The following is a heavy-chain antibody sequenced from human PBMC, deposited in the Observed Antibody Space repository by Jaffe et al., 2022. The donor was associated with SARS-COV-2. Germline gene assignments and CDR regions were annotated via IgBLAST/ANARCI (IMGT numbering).Heavy chain of an antibody. CDR2: IRSKANSYAT. CDR1: GFTFSGSA. V-gene: IGHV3-73*01. Sequence: EVQLVESGGGLVQPGGSLKLSCAASGFTFSGSAMHWVRQASGKGLEWVGRIRSKANSYATAYAASVKGRFTISRDDSKNTAYLQMNSLKTEDTAVYYCTSIAAAVEVGWGQGTLVTVSS. D-gene: IGHD6-13*01. CDR3: TSIAAAVEVG. J-gene: IGHJ4*02.